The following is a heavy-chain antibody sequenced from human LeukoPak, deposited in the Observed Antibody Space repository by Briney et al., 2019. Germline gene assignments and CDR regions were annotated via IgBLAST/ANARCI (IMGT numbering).Heavy chain of an antibody. CDR2: INQDESGK. V-gene: IGHV3-7*03. D-gene: IGHD5-24*01. Sequence: GGSLRLSCAASGFTFSHHWVSWFRQAPGHGLQWVASINQDESGKYYVDSVKGRFTISRDNAKNSLYLQMNSLRVEDTAVYYCARDAPGMAIDYWGQGTLVTVSS. CDR3: ARDAPGMAIDY. J-gene: IGHJ4*02. CDR1: GFTFSHHW.